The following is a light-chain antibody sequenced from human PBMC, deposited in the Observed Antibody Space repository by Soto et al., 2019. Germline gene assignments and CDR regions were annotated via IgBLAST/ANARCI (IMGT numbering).Light chain of an antibody. CDR2: GAS. Sequence: EIVMTQSPATLSVSPGERATLSSRASKSVSSNLAWYQQKPGQAPRLLIYGASTRATGIPARFSGSGSGTEFTLTISSLQSEDFAVYYCQQYNNWWTFGQGTKVEI. J-gene: IGKJ1*01. CDR1: KSVSSN. V-gene: IGKV3-15*01. CDR3: QQYNNWWT.